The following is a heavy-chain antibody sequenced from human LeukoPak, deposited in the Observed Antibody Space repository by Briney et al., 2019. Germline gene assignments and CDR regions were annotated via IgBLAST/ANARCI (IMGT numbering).Heavy chain of an antibody. V-gene: IGHV3-66*01. J-gene: IGHJ4*02. CDR3: ARALYYFDY. CDR1: GFTFSSYS. CDR2: IYTGGST. Sequence: GGSLRLSCAASGFTFSSYSMNWVRQAPGKGLEWVSVIYTGGSTFYADSVKGRFTISRDNSKNTLYLQMNSLRAEDTAVYYCARALYYFDYWGQGTLVTVSS.